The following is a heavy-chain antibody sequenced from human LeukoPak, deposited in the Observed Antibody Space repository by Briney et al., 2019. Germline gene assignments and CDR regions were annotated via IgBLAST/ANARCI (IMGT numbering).Heavy chain of an antibody. CDR3: ARGQWFGEGSFYYFDL. CDR2: INTYIGNT. D-gene: IGHD3-10*01. Sequence: ASVKVSCKASGYTFTIHGFSWVRQAPGQGLEWMGWINTYIGNTNYAQKFQGRVTVTTDTSTSTAYMELRSLRSDDTAVYYCARGQWFGEGSFYYFDLWGQGTLVTVSS. V-gene: IGHV1-18*01. CDR1: GYTFTIHG. J-gene: IGHJ4*02.